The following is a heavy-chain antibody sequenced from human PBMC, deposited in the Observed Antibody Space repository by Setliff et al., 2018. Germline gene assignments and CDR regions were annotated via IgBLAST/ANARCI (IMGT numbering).Heavy chain of an antibody. CDR2: ISASGGTT. J-gene: IGHJ4*02. V-gene: IGHV3-23*01. Sequence: GGSLRLSCAASGFTLNNYAMSWVRQAPGKGLEWVSIISASGGTTYYADSVKGRFTMSSDNSKNTLYLQMNSLRAEDTARYYCAKGKGPQPRPSPDYWGQGTLVTVSS. CDR1: GFTLNNYA. CDR3: AKGKGPQPRPSPDY.